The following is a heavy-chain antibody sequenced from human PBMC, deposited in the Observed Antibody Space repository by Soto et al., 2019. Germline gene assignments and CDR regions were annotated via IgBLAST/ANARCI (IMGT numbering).Heavy chain of an antibody. D-gene: IGHD3-10*01. V-gene: IGHV4-30-4*01. CDR1: GGPIKTGDYY. J-gene: IGHJ4*02. CDR3: ARAGFSYGHLLF. Sequence: LSLTCNVSGGPIKTGDYYWNWIRQPPGKGLEWIGYVFYSGATNYSPSLKSRAAVSMDTSKNQFSLSLTSVTAADTAVYYCARAGFSYGHLLFWGQGIRVTVSS. CDR2: VFYSGAT.